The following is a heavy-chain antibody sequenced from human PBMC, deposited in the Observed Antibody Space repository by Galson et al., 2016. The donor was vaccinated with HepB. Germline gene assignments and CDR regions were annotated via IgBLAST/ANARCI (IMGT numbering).Heavy chain of an antibody. J-gene: IGHJ6*02. Sequence: SVKVSCKASGGTFMNYAINWVRQAPGQGLEWMGRMIPVFGTANYAQKFQGRITITADESTITVYMELSSLRSEDTAVYYCARDLEVVAGSGMGVWGQGTTVTVSS. D-gene: IGHD6-19*01. V-gene: IGHV1-69*13. CDR1: GGTFMNYA. CDR2: MIPVFGTA. CDR3: ARDLEVVAGSGMGV.